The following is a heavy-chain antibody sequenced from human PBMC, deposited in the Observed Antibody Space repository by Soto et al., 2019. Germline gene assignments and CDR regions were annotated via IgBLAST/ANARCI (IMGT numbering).Heavy chain of an antibody. J-gene: IGHJ6*02. V-gene: IGHV3-48*02. CDR1: GFTFSSYS. Sequence: EVPLVESGGGLVQPGESLRLSCAASGFTFSSYSMNWVRQAPGKGLEWVSYISSSSSTIYYADSVKGRFTISRDNAKNSLYLQMNSLRDEDTAVYYCARQKDSSGYYYYYYGMDVWGQGTTVTVSS. CDR2: ISSSSSTI. CDR3: ARQKDSSGYYYYYYGMDV. D-gene: IGHD3-22*01.